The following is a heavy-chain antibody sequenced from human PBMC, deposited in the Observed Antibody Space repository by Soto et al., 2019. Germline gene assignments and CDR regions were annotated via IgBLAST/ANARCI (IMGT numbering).Heavy chain of an antibody. CDR2: IKQDGSEE. CDR1: GFTFNSYA. D-gene: IGHD6-13*01. Sequence: DVQLLESGGGLVQPGGSLRLSCAASGFTFNSYAMTWVRQAPGKGLEWVGNIKQDGSEENYVDSVKGRFIISRDNAKNSMYRQMNSLRAEDTAVYYCARIAASGRGWDVWGQGTTVVVSS. CDR3: ARIAASGRGWDV. V-gene: IGHV3-7*01. J-gene: IGHJ6*02.